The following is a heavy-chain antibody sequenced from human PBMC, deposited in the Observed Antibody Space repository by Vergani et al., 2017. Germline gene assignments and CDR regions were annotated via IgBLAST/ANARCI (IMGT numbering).Heavy chain of an antibody. D-gene: IGHD3-22*01. J-gene: IGHJ3*02. CDR1: GGSISSGGYY. Sequence: QLQLQESGPGLVKPSQTLSLTCTVSGGSISSGGYYWSWIRQHPGKGLEWIGYIYYSGSTYYNPSLKSLVTISVDTSKNQFSLKLSSVTAADTAVYYCARALTYYYDSSGYWLSFDIWGQGTMVTVSS. CDR2: IYYSGST. CDR3: ARALTYYYDSSGYWLSFDI. V-gene: IGHV4-31*01.